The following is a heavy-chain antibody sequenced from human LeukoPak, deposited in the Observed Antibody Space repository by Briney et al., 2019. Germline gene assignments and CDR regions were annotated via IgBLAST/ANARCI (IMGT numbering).Heavy chain of an antibody. CDR3: TADGWWGSFYYDSSGYHISDY. J-gene: IGHJ4*02. V-gene: IGHV3-74*01. CDR1: GFTFSTYW. Sequence: PGGSLRLSCAASGFTFSTYWMHWVRQAPGKGLVLVSRINSDGSSTTYADSVKGRFTISRDNSKNTLYLQMNSLRAEDTAVYYCTADGWWGSFYYDSSGYHISDYWGQGTLVTVSS. CDR2: INSDGSST. D-gene: IGHD3-22*01.